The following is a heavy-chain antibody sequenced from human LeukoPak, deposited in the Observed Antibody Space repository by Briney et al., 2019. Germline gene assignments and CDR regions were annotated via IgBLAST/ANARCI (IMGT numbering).Heavy chain of an antibody. CDR1: GFTFSSYG. V-gene: IGHV3-30*02. CDR2: IRYDGSNK. J-gene: IGHJ4*02. Sequence: PGGSLRLSCAASGFTFSSYGMHWVRQAPGKGLEWVAFIRYDGSNKYYADSVKGRFTISRDNSKNTLYLQMNSLRAEDTAVYYCAKESPDSITIFGVVIPPCDYWGQGTLVTVSS. D-gene: IGHD3-3*01. CDR3: AKESPDSITIFGVVIPPCDY.